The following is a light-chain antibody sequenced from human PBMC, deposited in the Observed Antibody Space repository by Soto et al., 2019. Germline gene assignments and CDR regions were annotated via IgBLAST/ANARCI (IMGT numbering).Light chain of an antibody. V-gene: IGLV2-11*01. Sequence: QSVRTQPGSLSASPGQSVTISCTGTSSDVGRYDYVSWYQQHPGKAPKLIVYDVTERPSGVPDRFSGSKSGNTASLTISGLQAEDEADYSCCSFAGSYSYVFGTGTKVTVL. CDR1: SSDVGRYDY. J-gene: IGLJ1*01. CDR3: CSFAGSYSYV. CDR2: DVT.